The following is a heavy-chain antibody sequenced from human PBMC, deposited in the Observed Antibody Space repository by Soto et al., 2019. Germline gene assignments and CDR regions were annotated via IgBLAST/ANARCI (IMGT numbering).Heavy chain of an antibody. D-gene: IGHD3-10*01. CDR2: IIPTFGTG. V-gene: IGHV1-69*01. J-gene: IGHJ6*02. CDR1: GGTFNNYA. CDR3: ASFDGTLVRGGRSSPYEMDV. Sequence: QVLLVQSGPEVKKPGSSVKVSCKASGGTFNNYAINWVRQAPGRGLEWMGGIIPTFGTGNHAQDFQGRVTITADESTTTAYMELNSLRSEDTAIYYCASFDGTLVRGGRSSPYEMDVWGQGTTDIVSS.